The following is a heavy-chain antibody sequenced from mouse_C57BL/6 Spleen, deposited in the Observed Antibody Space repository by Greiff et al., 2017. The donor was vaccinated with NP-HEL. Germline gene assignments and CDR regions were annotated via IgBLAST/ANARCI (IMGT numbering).Heavy chain of an antibody. D-gene: IGHD2-5*01. J-gene: IGHJ2*01. V-gene: IGHV1-61*01. Sequence: QVQLQQPGAELVRPGSSVKLSCKASGYTFTSYWMDWVKQRPGQGLEWIGNIYPSDSETHYNQKFKDKATLTVDKSSSTAYMQLSSLTSEDSAVYYCARKAYYSNPLFDYWGQGTTLTVSS. CDR3: ARKAYYSNPLFDY. CDR1: GYTFTSYW. CDR2: IYPSDSET.